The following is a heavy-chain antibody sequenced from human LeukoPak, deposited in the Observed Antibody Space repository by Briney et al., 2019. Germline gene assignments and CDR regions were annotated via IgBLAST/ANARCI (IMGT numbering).Heavy chain of an antibody. V-gene: IGHV3-11*01. Sequence: GGSLRLSCAASGFTFSDYYMTWSRQAPGKGLEWVSYISSSGITIYYADSVKVRFTISRDNAKKSLYLEMNSLRAEDTAVYYCAGDKTTGGWYEFDYWGQGTLVTVSS. CDR1: GFTFSDYY. D-gene: IGHD6-19*01. J-gene: IGHJ4*02. CDR2: ISSSGITI. CDR3: AGDKTTGGWYEFDY.